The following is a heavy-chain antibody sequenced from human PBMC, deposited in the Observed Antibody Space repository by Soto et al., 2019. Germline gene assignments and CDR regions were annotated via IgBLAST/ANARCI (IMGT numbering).Heavy chain of an antibody. V-gene: IGHV6-1*01. Sequence: QVQLQQSGPGLVKPSQTLSLTCAISGDSVSSNSAAWNWIRQSPSRGLEWLGRTYFRSRWYYDYAVSVKSRITINPDTSKNQFSLQLNSLTPEDTAVYYCARDLPPHINGITSWFDSWGQGTLVTVSS. CDR3: ARDLPPHINGITSWFDS. D-gene: IGHD1-7*01. CDR1: GDSVSSNSAA. CDR2: TYFRSRWYY. J-gene: IGHJ5*01.